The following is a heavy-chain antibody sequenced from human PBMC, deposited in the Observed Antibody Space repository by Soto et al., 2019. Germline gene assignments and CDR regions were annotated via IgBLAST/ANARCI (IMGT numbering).Heavy chain of an antibody. D-gene: IGHD6-13*01. CDR3: ARGGGQQLVDGMDV. J-gene: IGHJ6*02. Sequence: SETLSLTCAVYGGSFSGYYWSWIRQPPGKGLEWIGEINHSGSTNYNPSLKSRVTISVDTSKNQFSLKLSSVTAADTAVYYCARGGGQQLVDGMDVWGQGTTVTVSS. V-gene: IGHV4-34*01. CDR1: GGSFSGYY. CDR2: INHSGST.